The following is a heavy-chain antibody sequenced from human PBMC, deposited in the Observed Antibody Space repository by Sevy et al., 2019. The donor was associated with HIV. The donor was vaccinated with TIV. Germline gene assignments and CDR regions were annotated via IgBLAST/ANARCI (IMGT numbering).Heavy chain of an antibody. V-gene: IGHV1-24*01. J-gene: IGHJ6*02. D-gene: IGHD3-3*01. Sequence: ASVKVSCKVSGYTLTKLSMHWVRQAPGKGLQWMGGFDPEDGKTIYAQKFQGRVTMTEDTSTDTAYMELSRLRSEDTAVYYCATLDFWSDYPLYGMDVWGQGTTVTVSS. CDR1: GYTLTKLS. CDR2: FDPEDGKT. CDR3: ATLDFWSDYPLYGMDV.